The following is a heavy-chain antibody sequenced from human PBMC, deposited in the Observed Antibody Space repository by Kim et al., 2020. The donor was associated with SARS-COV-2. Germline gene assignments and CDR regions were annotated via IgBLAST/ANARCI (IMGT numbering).Heavy chain of an antibody. CDR2: TSFDGSNK. D-gene: IGHD3-10*01. CDR1: GFTFSNYG. Sequence: GGSLRLSCAASGFTFSNYGIHWVRQAPGKGLEWVGVTSFDGSNKYYADSVKGRFTISRDNSKKTVFLQMNSLRAEDTALYYCAKDCYVSRTYYIHTYYYGMDFWGQGTTVTVSS. J-gene: IGHJ6*02. CDR3: AKDCYVSRTYYIHTYYYGMDF. V-gene: IGHV3-30*18.